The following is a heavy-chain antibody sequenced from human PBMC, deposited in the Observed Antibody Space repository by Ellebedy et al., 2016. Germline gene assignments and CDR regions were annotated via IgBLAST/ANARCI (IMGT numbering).Heavy chain of an antibody. CDR3: ARDQYSGYDRAFDY. D-gene: IGHD5-12*01. J-gene: IGHJ4*02. Sequence: GESLKISCAASGFTVSSNYMSWVRQAPGKGLEWVSVIYSGGSTYYADSVKGRFTISRDNSKNTLYLQMNSLRAEDTAVYYCARDQYSGYDRAFDYWGQGTLVTVSS. CDR2: IYSGGST. CDR1: GFTVSSNY. V-gene: IGHV3-53*01.